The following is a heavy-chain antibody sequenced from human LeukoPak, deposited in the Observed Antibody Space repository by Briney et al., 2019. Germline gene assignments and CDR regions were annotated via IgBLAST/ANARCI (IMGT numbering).Heavy chain of an antibody. CDR1: GGTFSSYA. D-gene: IGHD1-26*01. CDR2: IIPIFGTA. CDR3: ARDRSYYGNYYGMDV. J-gene: IGHJ6*02. Sequence: SVKVSCKASGGTFSSYAISWVRQAPGQGLEWMGGIIPIFGTANYAQKFQGRVTITADESTSTAYMELSSLRSEDTAVYYCARDRSYYGNYYGMDVWGQGTTVTVSS. V-gene: IGHV1-69*13.